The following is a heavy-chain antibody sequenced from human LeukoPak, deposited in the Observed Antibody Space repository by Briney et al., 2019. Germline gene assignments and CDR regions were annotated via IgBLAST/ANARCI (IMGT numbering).Heavy chain of an antibody. CDR3: ASIGSSGWYYFDY. D-gene: IGHD6-19*01. CDR2: INHSGST. J-gene: IGHJ4*02. Sequence: SETLSLTCAVYGGSFSGYYWSWIRQPPGKGLEWIGEINHSGSTNYNPSLKGRVTISVDTSKNQFSLKLSSVTAADTAVYYCASIGSSGWYYFDYWGQGTLVTVSS. CDR1: GGSFSGYY. V-gene: IGHV4-34*01.